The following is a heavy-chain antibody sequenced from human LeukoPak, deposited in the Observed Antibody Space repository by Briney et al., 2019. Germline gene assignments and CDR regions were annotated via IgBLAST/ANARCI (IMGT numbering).Heavy chain of an antibody. Sequence: ASVKVSCKASGYTFTSYYMHWVRQAPGQGLEWMGIINPSGGSTSYAQKFQGRVTMTRDMSTSTVYMELSSLRAEDTAVYYCARGAEPWRQLVLTFWYWGQGTLVTVSS. CDR1: GYTFTSYY. V-gene: IGHV1-46*01. CDR3: ARGAEPWRQLVLTFWY. CDR2: INPSGGST. D-gene: IGHD6-6*01. J-gene: IGHJ4*02.